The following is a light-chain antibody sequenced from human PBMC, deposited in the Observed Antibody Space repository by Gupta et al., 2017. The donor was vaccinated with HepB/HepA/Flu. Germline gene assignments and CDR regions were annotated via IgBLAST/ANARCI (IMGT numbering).Light chain of an antibody. V-gene: IGKV3-11*01. CDR3: QQRSSWPLT. CDR1: LSFVSY. J-gene: IGKJ4*01. Sequence: VLTQSQGSLSLSPGERATLSCRASLSFVSYLSWYQQKSGQAPRLLIYDSSNRATGNPARFSGSGSVTDFRLTISSLEPEDFAVYYCQQRSSWPLTFGGGTKVE. CDR2: DSS.